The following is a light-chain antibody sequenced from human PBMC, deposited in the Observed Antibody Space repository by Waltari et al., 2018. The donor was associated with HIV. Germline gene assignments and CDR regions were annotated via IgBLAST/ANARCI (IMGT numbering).Light chain of an antibody. CDR3: QVWDSSSDHPRV. Sequence: SYVLTQPPSVSVAPGRTARTTCGGNNVGSKSGHWYQQEPGQAPVLVIYDDSDRPSGIPERFSGANSGNTATLTISRVEAGDEADYYCQVWDSSSDHPRVFGGGTKLTVL. V-gene: IGLV3-21*04. J-gene: IGLJ3*02. CDR2: DDS. CDR1: NVGSKS.